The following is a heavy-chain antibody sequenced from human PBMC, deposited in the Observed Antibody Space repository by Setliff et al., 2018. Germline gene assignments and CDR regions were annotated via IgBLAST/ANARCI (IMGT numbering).Heavy chain of an antibody. J-gene: IGHJ3*02. CDR2: IYSNENT. Sequence: PSETLSLTCSVSGGSISSYFWNWVRQPAGKGLEWIGRIYSNENTNYNPSLKSRVTMSIDTSKNQLSLKLSSVTAADTALYYCRQAVVGRDVFDIWGQGTVVTVSS. D-gene: IGHD1-1*01. CDR3: RQAVVGRDVFDI. V-gene: IGHV4-4*07. CDR1: GGSISSYF.